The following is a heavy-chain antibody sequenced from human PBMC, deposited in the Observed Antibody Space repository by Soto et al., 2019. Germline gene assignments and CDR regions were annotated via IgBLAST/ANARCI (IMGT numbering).Heavy chain of an antibody. CDR2: IDWDDDK. Sequence: ECGPTLVNPTQTLTLTCTFSGFSLSTSEMCVSWIRQPPGKALEWLALIDWDDDKYYSTSLKTRLTISKDTSKNQVVLTMTNMDPVDTATYYCARIRKYYDSSGYYYGPVSYFDYWGQGTLVTVSS. CDR1: GFSLSTSEMC. V-gene: IGHV2-70*01. D-gene: IGHD3-22*01. J-gene: IGHJ4*02. CDR3: ARIRKYYDSSGYYYGPVSYFDY.